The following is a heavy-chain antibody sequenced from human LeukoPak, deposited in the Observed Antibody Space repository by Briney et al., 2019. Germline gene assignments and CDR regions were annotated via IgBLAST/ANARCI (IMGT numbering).Heavy chain of an antibody. D-gene: IGHD3-22*01. Sequence: GASVKVSCKASGYTFTSYDINWVRQATGQGLEWMGWMNPNSGNTGYAQKFQGRATMTRTTSISTAYMELSSLRSEDTAVYYCARADYYDSSGPPPFDYWGQGTLVTVSS. CDR3: ARADYYDSSGPPPFDY. CDR1: GYTFTSYD. J-gene: IGHJ4*02. CDR2: MNPNSGNT. V-gene: IGHV1-8*01.